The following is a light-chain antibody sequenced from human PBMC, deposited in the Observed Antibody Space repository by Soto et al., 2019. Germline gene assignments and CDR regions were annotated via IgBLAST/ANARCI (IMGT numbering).Light chain of an antibody. CDR3: QQCSDWPLFT. CDR1: QSVSRY. J-gene: IGKJ5*01. CDR2: DAS. V-gene: IGKV3-15*01. Sequence: EIVMTQSPATLSVSPGETATLSCRASQSVSRYLAWYQHRPGQAPRLLIYDASTRATGIPPTFSGSGSGTEFTHTISGLQSEDFAVYSCQQCSDWPLFTFGQGTRLEI.